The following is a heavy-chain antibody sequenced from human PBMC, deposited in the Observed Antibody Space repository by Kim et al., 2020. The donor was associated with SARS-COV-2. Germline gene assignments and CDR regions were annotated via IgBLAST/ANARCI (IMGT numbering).Heavy chain of an antibody. V-gene: IGHV1-69*13. D-gene: IGHD2-15*01. CDR3: ARGARFYCSGGSCYDAFDI. J-gene: IGHJ3*02. CDR1: GGTFSSYA. Sequence: SVKVSCKASGGTFSSYAISWVRQAPGQGLEWMGGIIPIFGTANYAQKFQGRVTITADESTSTAYMELSSLRSEDTAVYYCARGARFYCSGGSCYDAFDIWGQGTMVTVSS. CDR2: IIPIFGTA.